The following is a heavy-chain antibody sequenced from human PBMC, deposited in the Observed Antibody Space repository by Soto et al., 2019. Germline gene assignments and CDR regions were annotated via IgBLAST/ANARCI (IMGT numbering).Heavy chain of an antibody. Sequence: ASVKVSCKASGYTFTGYYMHWVRQAPGQGLEWMGWINPNSGGTNYAQKFQGWVTMTRDTSISTAYMELSRLRSDDTAVYYCARDSCRGGGCYSRCYYGMEGWGRGTRVAVAS. CDR3: ARDSCRGGGCYSRCYYGMEG. J-gene: IGHJ6*02. CDR1: GYTFTGYY. V-gene: IGHV1-2*04. D-gene: IGHD2-15*01. CDR2: INPNSGGT.